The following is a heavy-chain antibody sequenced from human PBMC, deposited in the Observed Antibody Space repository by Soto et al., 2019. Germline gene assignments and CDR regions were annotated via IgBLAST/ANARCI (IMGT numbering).Heavy chain of an antibody. CDR1: GFTVSSNY. J-gene: IGHJ5*02. V-gene: IGHV3-66*01. D-gene: IGHD3-16*01. CDR2: IYSGGTT. CDR3: ARNGDRNDYRGGFDP. Sequence: EVQLLESGGGLVQPGGSLRLSCAASGFTVSSNYMSWVRQAPGKGLEWVSVIYSGGTTYYADSVKGRFTISRDNSKNTLYLQMNSLRAEDTAVYYCARNGDRNDYRGGFDPWGQGTLVTVSS.